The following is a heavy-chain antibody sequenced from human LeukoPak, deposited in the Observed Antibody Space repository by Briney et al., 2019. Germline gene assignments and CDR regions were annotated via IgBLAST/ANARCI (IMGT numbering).Heavy chain of an antibody. Sequence: GGSLRLSCAASGFTFSSYGMHWVRQAPGKGLEWVAVISYDGSNKYYADSVKGRFTISRDNSKNTLYLQMNSLRAEDTAVYYCAKDLFPYLYGSGSTDGMDVWGQGTTVTVSS. CDR1: GFTFSSYG. CDR2: ISYDGSNK. CDR3: AKDLFPYLYGSGSTDGMDV. J-gene: IGHJ6*02. V-gene: IGHV3-30*18. D-gene: IGHD3-10*01.